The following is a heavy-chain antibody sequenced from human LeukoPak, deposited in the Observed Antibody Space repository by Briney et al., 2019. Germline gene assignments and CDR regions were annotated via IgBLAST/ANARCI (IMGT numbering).Heavy chain of an antibody. D-gene: IGHD3-9*01. J-gene: IGHJ4*02. CDR2: IIPIFGTA. V-gene: IGHV1-69*13. CDR1: GGTFSSYA. Sequence: SVKVSCKASGGTFSSYAISWVRQAPGQGLEWMGGIIPIFGTANYAQKFQGRVTITADESTSTAYMELSSLRSEDTAVYYCARGGRYFDWLLPFDYWSQGTLVTVSS. CDR3: ARGGRYFDWLLPFDY.